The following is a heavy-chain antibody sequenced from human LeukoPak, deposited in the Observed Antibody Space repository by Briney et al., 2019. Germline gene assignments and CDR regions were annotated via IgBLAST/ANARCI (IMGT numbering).Heavy chain of an antibody. J-gene: IGHJ3*02. Sequence: PSETLSLTCAVYGGSFSGYYWSWIRQPPGKGLEWIGEINHSGSTNYNPSLKSRVTISVDTSKNQFSLKLSPVTAADTAVYYCARGPTMIVVDRAFDIWGQGTMVTVSS. D-gene: IGHD3-22*01. CDR1: GGSFSGYY. V-gene: IGHV4-34*01. CDR2: INHSGST. CDR3: ARGPTMIVVDRAFDI.